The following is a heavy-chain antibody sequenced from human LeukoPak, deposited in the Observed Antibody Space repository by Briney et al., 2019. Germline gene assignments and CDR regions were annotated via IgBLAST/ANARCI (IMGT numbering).Heavy chain of an antibody. J-gene: IGHJ6*02. D-gene: IGHD6-19*01. V-gene: IGHV3-30*18. Sequence: GGSLRLSCAASGFSFSNYVMHWVRQAPGRGLEWVEVISYDGSNEYYADSVKGRVTVSRDNSKNTLFLQMNSLRPEDTAVYYCAKDASGWYPNYYGLDVWGQGTTVTVSS. CDR2: ISYDGSNE. CDR3: AKDASGWYPNYYGLDV. CDR1: GFSFSNYV.